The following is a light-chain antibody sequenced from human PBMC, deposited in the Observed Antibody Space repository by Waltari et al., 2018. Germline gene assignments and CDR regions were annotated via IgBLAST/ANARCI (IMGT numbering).Light chain of an antibody. J-gene: IGLJ2*01. V-gene: IGLV2-14*03. Sequence: QSALTQPASVSGSPGQSITISCTGTSRDVGSYNYVSWHQQHPGKAPTLMIYDVRQRPSGVSKRFSGSKAGNTASLTISGLQAEDEADYYCSSYSSSSLLVFGGGTMVTVL. CDR3: SSYSSSSLLV. CDR2: DVR. CDR1: SRDVGSYNY.